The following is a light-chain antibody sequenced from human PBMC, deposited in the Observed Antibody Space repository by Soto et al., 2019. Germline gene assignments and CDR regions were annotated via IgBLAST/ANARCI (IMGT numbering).Light chain of an antibody. Sequence: DIQMTQSPSTLSGSVGDRVTITCHASQTISSWLAWYQQKPGKAPKLLIYKASTLKSGVPSRFSGSGSGTEFTLTISSLQPDDFATYYCQHYNSYSEAFGQGTKVDIK. J-gene: IGKJ1*01. CDR2: KAS. V-gene: IGKV1-5*03. CDR3: QHYNSYSEA. CDR1: QTISSW.